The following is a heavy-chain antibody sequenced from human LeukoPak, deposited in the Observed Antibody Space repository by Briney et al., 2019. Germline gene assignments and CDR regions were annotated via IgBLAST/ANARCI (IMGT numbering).Heavy chain of an antibody. J-gene: IGHJ3*02. Sequence: WGSLRLSCAASGFTFSSYSMNWVRQAPGKGLEWIGSIYFSGGTYYNPSLKSRVTISVDTSKNQFSLKLSSVTAADTAVYYCARTLYYYEPDAFDIWGQGTMVTVSS. CDR2: IYFSGGT. CDR3: ARTLYYYEPDAFDI. D-gene: IGHD3-22*01. CDR1: GFTFSSYSMN. V-gene: IGHV4-59*05.